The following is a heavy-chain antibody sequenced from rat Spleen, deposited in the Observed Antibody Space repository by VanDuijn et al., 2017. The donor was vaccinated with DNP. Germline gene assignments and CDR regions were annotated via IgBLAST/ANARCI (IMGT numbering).Heavy chain of an antibody. CDR3: ASTLVNYGTYGYYAMDA. D-gene: IGHD1-3*01. CDR1: GFTFSSFP. Sequence: EVQLVESGGGLVQPGRSMKLSCAASGFTFSSFPMAWVRQAPTKGLDWVATISNTGDSTYYRDSVRGRFTISRDNAENTVYLQMNSLQPEDTATYYCASTLVNYGTYGYYAMDAWGQGTSVTVSS. J-gene: IGHJ4*01. CDR2: ISNTGDST. V-gene: IGHV5-46*01.